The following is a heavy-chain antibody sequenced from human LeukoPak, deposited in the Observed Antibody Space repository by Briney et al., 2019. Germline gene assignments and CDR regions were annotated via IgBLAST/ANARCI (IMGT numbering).Heavy chain of an antibody. CDR2: IYPGDSDT. Sequence: GESLKISCKGLGXSFTTYCIGWVRQMPGKGLEWMGIIYPGDSDTRYSPSFQGQVTISADKSISTAYLQWSSLKASDTAMYYCARRVSLGPSVAAMDYFDYWGQGTLVTVSS. V-gene: IGHV5-51*01. J-gene: IGHJ4*02. D-gene: IGHD5-18*01. CDR3: ARRVSLGPSVAAMDYFDY. CDR1: GXSFTTYC.